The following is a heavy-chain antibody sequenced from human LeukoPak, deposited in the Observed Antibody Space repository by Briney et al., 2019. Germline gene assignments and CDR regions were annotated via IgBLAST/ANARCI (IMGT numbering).Heavy chain of an antibody. CDR1: GYTFTCYY. CDR3: ARAPRSRDYYDSSGYYWDL. J-gene: IGHJ5*02. D-gene: IGHD3-22*01. Sequence: ASVKVSCKASGYTFTCYYMHWVRQAPGQGLEWMGWINPNSGGTNYAQKFQGRVTMTRDTSISTAYMELSRLRSDDTAVYYCARAPRSRDYYDSSGYYWDLWGQGTLVTVSS. CDR2: INPNSGGT. V-gene: IGHV1-2*02.